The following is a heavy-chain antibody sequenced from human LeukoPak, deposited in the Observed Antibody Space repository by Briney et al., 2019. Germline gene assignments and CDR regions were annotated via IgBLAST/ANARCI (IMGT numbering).Heavy chain of an antibody. CDR3: ARSALEDYDFWSGYVDY. Sequence: ASVKVSCKASGYTFTSYAMNWVRQAPGQGLEWMGWINTNTGNPTYAQGFTGRFVFSLDTSVSTAYLQISSLKAEDTAVYYCARSALEDYDFWSGYVDYWGQGTLVTVSS. D-gene: IGHD3-3*01. CDR2: INTNTGNP. V-gene: IGHV7-4-1*02. CDR1: GYTFTSYA. J-gene: IGHJ4*02.